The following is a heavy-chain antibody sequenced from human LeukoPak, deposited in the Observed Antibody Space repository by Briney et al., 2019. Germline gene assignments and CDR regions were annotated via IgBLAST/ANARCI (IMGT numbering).Heavy chain of an antibody. CDR1: GGSFSGYY. Sequence: SETLSLTCAVYGGSFSGYYWSWIRQPPGKGLEWIGEINHSGSTNYNPSLKSRVTISVDTSKSQFSLKLSSVTAADTAVYYCARGSTYYDILTGYPAYFSRYGMDVWGKGTTVTVSS. J-gene: IGHJ6*04. CDR3: ARGSTYYDILTGYPAYFSRYGMDV. CDR2: INHSGST. V-gene: IGHV4-34*01. D-gene: IGHD3-9*01.